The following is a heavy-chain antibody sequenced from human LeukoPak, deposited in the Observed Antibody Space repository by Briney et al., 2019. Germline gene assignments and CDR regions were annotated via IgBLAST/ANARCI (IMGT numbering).Heavy chain of an antibody. CDR2: IIPIFGTA. Sequence: SVKVSCKASGYTFTSYYMHWVRQAPGQGLEWMGGIIPIFGTANYAQKFQGRVTITADESTSTAYMELSSLRSEDTAVYYCARATPGAYRVYYFDYWGQGTLVTVSS. CDR1: GYTFTSYY. V-gene: IGHV1-69*13. J-gene: IGHJ4*02. CDR3: ARATPGAYRVYYFDY. D-gene: IGHD3-16*01.